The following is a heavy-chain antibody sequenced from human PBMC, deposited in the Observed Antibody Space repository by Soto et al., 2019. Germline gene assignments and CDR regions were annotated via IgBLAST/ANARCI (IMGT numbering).Heavy chain of an antibody. Sequence: QVQLQESGPGLVKPSETLSLTCTVSGGSISSYYWSWIRQPPGKGLEWIGYIYYSGSTNYNPSLKSRVTISVDTSKNQFSLKLSSVTAADTAVYYCARHKTTYYDILTGPVDYYFYMDVWGKGTTVTVSS. J-gene: IGHJ6*03. V-gene: IGHV4-59*08. CDR1: GGSISSYY. CDR3: ARHKTTYYDILTGPVDYYFYMDV. D-gene: IGHD3-9*01. CDR2: IYYSGST.